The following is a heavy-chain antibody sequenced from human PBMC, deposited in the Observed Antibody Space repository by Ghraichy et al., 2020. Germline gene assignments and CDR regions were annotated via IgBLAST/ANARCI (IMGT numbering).Heavy chain of an antibody. V-gene: IGHV3-48*02. Sequence: GESLNISCAASGFTFSSYTMNWVRQAPGKGLEWVSYISSSSGTIYYAASVKGRFTISRDNAKNSLYLQMNSLRDEDTALYYCARDRYGSSWLFDYWGQGTLVTVSS. CDR1: GFTFSSYT. CDR2: ISSSSGTI. J-gene: IGHJ4*02. D-gene: IGHD6-13*01. CDR3: ARDRYGSSWLFDY.